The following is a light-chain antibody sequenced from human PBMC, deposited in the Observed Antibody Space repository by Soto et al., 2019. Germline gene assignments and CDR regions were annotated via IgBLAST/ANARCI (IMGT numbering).Light chain of an antibody. V-gene: IGKV1-12*01. CDR3: QQAYDFPFP. Sequence: DIQMTQSPSYVSASVGDRVTITCRASHDIGSWLDWFQQKPGKAPKLLIFAASSLPRGVQSRFSGSESETHFTLTISSLQPEDFATYYCQQAYDFPFPFGPGTTL. CDR1: HDIGSW. CDR2: AAS. J-gene: IGKJ3*01.